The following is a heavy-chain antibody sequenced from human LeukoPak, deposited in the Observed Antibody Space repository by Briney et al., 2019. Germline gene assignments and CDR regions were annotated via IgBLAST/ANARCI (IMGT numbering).Heavy chain of an antibody. CDR3: ARAGVGGSGSYYKRYFDY. D-gene: IGHD3-10*01. CDR1: GFTFSSYE. V-gene: IGHV3-48*03. CDR2: ISSSGSTI. J-gene: IGHJ4*02. Sequence: LPGGSLRLSCAASGFTFSSYEMNWVRQAPGKGLEWVSYISSSGSTIYYADSVKGRFTISRDNAKNSLYLQMNSLRAEDTAVYYCARAGVGGSGSYYKRYFDYWGQGTLVTVSS.